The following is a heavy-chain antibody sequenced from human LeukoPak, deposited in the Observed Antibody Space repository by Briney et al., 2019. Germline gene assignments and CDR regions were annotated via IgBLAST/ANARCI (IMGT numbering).Heavy chain of an antibody. Sequence: SETLSLTCTVSGYSISSGYFWGWIRQPPGKGLEWIGSIYHSGSTSYNPSLKSRLTISVDTSKNQFSLKLSSVTAADTAVYYCARGRRSITMIVVVIKGCYFDYWGQGTLVTVSS. D-gene: IGHD3-22*01. J-gene: IGHJ4*02. CDR1: GYSISSGYF. CDR2: IYHSGST. V-gene: IGHV4-38-2*02. CDR3: ARGRRSITMIVVVIKGCYFDY.